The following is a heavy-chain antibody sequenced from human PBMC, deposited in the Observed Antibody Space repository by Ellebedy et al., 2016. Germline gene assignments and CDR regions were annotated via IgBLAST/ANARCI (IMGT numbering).Heavy chain of an antibody. J-gene: IGHJ4*02. CDR2: ISYDGTAP. D-gene: IGHD3-10*01. Sequence: GESLKISXAASGYPFKDYAMHWVRQSPDKGLQWLALISYDGTAPYYAQSVKGRFTVSRDNSRNTLYLEINSVRSEDTGVYYCARTPNYYGSGTQWDYWGQGTPVTVS. CDR1: GYPFKDYA. CDR3: ARTPNYYGSGTQWDY. V-gene: IGHV3-30*04.